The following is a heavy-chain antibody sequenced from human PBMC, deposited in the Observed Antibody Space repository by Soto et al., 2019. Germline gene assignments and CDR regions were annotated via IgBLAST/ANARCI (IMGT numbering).Heavy chain of an antibody. D-gene: IGHD2-2*02. CDR1: GFTFSSYA. Sequence: GGSLRLSCAASGFTFSSYAMSWVRQAPGKGLEWVSAISGSGGSTYYADSVKGRFTISRDNSKNTLYLQMNSLRAEDTAVYYCAKDIVVVPAAIEYNWFDPWGQGTLVTVSS. V-gene: IGHV3-23*01. J-gene: IGHJ5*02. CDR3: AKDIVVVPAAIEYNWFDP. CDR2: ISGSGGST.